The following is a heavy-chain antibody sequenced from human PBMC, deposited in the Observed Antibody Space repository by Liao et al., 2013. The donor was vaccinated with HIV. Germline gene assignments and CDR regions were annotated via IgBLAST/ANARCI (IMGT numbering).Heavy chain of an antibody. CDR3: ARGNTGMGAFDI. V-gene: IGHV4-61*02. J-gene: IGHJ3*02. D-gene: IGHD3-10*01. CDR2: VYTSGST. CDR1: GGSISSGSYY. Sequence: QVQLQESGPGLVKPSQTLSLTCTVSGGSISSGSYYWSWIRQPAGKGLEWIGRVYTSGSTQYNPSLKSRVTMSVDTSKDQFSLKLSSVTAADTAVYSCARGNTGMGAFDIWGQGTMVTVSS.